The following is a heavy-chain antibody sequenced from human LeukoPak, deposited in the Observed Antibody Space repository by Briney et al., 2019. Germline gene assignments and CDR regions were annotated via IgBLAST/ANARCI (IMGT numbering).Heavy chain of an antibody. D-gene: IGHD6-19*01. CDR2: IYTSGST. CDR3: ARSPRSGWYRWFDP. V-gene: IGHV4-4*07. Sequence: SETLSLTCTVSGGSISSYYWSWIRQPAGKGLEWIGRIYTSGSTNYNPSLKSRVTMSVDTPKNQFSPKLSSVTAADTAVYYCARSPRSGWYRWFDPWGQGTLVTVSS. J-gene: IGHJ5*02. CDR1: GGSISSYY.